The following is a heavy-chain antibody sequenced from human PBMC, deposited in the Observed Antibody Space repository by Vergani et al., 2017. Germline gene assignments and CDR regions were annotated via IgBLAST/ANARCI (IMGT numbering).Heavy chain of an antibody. CDR3: AKDVPRPEYYYYGMDV. CDR1: GFTVSSNY. Sequence: EVQLVESGGGLIQPGGSLRLSCAASGFTVSSNYMSWVRQAPGKGLEWVSTTSGSGGSTYYADSVKGRFTISRDNSKNTLYLQMNSLRAEDTAVYYCAKDVPRPEYYYYGMDVWGQGTTVTVSS. CDR2: TSGSGGST. J-gene: IGHJ6*02. V-gene: IGHV3-23*04. D-gene: IGHD6-6*01.